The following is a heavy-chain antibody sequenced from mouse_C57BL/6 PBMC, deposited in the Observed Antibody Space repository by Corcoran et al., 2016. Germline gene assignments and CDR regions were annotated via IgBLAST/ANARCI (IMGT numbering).Heavy chain of an antibody. CDR3: AREGGDY. CDR1: GYTFTDYY. J-gene: IGHJ4*01. CDR2: INPNNGGT. V-gene: IGHV1-26*01. Sequence: EVQLQQSGPERVKPGASGKISCKASGYTFTDYYMNWVKQSHGKSIEWIGDINPNNGGTSYNQKFKGKATLTVDKYSSTAYMELRSLTSEDSAVYYCAREGGDYWGQGTSVTVSS.